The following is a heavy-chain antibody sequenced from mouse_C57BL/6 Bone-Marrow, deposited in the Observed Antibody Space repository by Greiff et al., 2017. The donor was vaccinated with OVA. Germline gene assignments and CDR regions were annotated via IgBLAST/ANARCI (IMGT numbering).Heavy chain of an antibody. CDR1: GYTFTDYN. J-gene: IGHJ2*01. V-gene: IGHV1-22*01. CDR2: INPNNGGT. Sequence: EVKLMESGPELVKPGASVKMSCKASGYTFTDYNMHWVKQSHGKSLEWIGYINPNNGGTSYNQKFKGKATLTVNKSSSTAYMELRSLTSEDSAVYYCARGDYGSSFYFDYWGQGTTLTVSS. CDR3: ARGDYGSSFYFDY. D-gene: IGHD1-1*01.